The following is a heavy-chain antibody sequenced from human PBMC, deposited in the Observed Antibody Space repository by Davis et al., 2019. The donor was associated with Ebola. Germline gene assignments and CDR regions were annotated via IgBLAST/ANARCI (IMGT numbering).Heavy chain of an antibody. Sequence: AASVKVSCKASGYTFTSYGISWVRQAPGQGLEWMGWISSYNGNTNYAQKLQARVTMTPDTSTSTAYMELRSLRSDDTAVYYCAREGRPSNDAFDIWGQGTMVTVSS. J-gene: IGHJ3*02. CDR2: ISSYNGNT. CDR3: AREGRPSNDAFDI. D-gene: IGHD1-26*01. V-gene: IGHV1-18*01. CDR1: GYTFTSYG.